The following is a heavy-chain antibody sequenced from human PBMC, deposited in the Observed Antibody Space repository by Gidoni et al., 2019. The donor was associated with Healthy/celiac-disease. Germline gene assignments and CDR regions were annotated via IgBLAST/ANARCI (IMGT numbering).Heavy chain of an antibody. D-gene: IGHD3-16*01. CDR2: IYSGGST. CDR1: GFTFSSNY. CDR3: ARDSPGGRSNLDYYYYGMDV. V-gene: IGHV3-53*01. J-gene: IGHJ6*02. Sequence: EVQLVESGGGLIQPGGSLRLSCEASGFTFSSNYMSWVRQAPGKGLEWVSVIYSGGSTYYADSVKGRFTISRDNSKNTLYLQMNSLRAEDTAVYYCARDSPGGRSNLDYYYYGMDVWGQGTTVTVSS.